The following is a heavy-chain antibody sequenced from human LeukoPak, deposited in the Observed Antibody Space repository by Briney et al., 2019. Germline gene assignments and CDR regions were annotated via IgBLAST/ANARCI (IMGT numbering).Heavy chain of an antibody. CDR3: ARDKKVRGVIHDYYYYYGMDV. V-gene: IGHV3-33*01. CDR1: GFTFSDYG. D-gene: IGHD3-10*01. CDR2: IWYDGSNK. J-gene: IGHJ6*02. Sequence: GRSLRLSCAASGFTFSDYGMHWVRQAPGKGLEWVAVIWYDGSNKYYADSVKGRFTISRDNSKNTLYLQMNSLRAEDTAVYYCARDKKVRGVIHDYYYYYGMDVWGQGTTVTVSS.